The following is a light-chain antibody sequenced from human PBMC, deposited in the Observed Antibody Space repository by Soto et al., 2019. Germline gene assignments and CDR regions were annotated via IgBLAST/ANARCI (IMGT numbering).Light chain of an antibody. J-gene: IGKJ2*01. CDR3: QQSYSTPS. Sequence: DIQMTQSPSSLSASVGDRVTITCRASQSISSYLNWYQQKPGKAPKLLIYAASSLQSGVPSRFSGRGSGTDLTLTISSLQHEDFATYYCQQSYSTPSFGQGTKLEIK. V-gene: IGKV1-39*01. CDR1: QSISSY. CDR2: AAS.